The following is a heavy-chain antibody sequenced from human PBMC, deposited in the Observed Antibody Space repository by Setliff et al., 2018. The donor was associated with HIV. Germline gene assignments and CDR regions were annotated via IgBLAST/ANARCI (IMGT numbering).Heavy chain of an antibody. CDR3: ARLRIYGDPKRFFDY. J-gene: IGHJ4*02. CDR2: IYYSGST. Sequence: PSETLSLTCTVSGGSISSSSSSWGWVRQPPGKALEWIGHIYYSGSTFNNPSLKSRVTISVDTSKNQFSLKVTSVTAADTALYYCARLRIYGDPKRFFDYWGQGTLVTVSS. V-gene: IGHV4-39*01. D-gene: IGHD4-17*01. CDR1: GGSISSSSSS.